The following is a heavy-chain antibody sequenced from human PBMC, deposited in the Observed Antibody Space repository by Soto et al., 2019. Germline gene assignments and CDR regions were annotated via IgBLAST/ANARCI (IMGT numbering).Heavy chain of an antibody. D-gene: IGHD2-15*01. Sequence: SETLSLTCAVYGGSFSGYYWSWIRQPPGKGLEWIGEINHSGSTNYNPSLKSRVTISVDTSKNQFSLKLSSVTAADTAVYYCARGVDCSGGSCYTDYWGQGTLVTVSS. CDR3: ARGVDCSGGSCYTDY. V-gene: IGHV4-34*01. J-gene: IGHJ4*02. CDR2: INHSGST. CDR1: GGSFSGYY.